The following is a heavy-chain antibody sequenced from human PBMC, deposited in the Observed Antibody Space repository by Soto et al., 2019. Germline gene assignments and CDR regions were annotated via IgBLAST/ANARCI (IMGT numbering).Heavy chain of an antibody. D-gene: IGHD3-16*01. J-gene: IGHJ4*02. CDR1: GFTFSSYA. Sequence: QVQLVESGGGVVQPGRSLRLSCAASGFTFSSYAMHWVRQAPGKGLEWVAVISYDGSNKYYADSVKGRFTISRDNSKNXLXLQMNRLRAEDTAVYYCARVVGSSLLRLEWPLPEGYWGQGTLVTVSS. CDR2: ISYDGSNK. CDR3: ARVVGSSLLRLEWPLPEGY. V-gene: IGHV3-30-3*01.